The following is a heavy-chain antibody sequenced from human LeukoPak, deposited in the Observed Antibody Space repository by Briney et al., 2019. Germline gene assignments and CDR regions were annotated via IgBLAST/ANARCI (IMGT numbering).Heavy chain of an antibody. CDR3: ARMGLEDQLLAFDY. J-gene: IGHJ4*02. CDR2: ISAYNGNT. Sequence: GASVKVSCKASGYTFTSYGINWVRQAPGQGLEWMGWISAYNGNTNYAQKLQGRVTMTTDTSTSTACMELRSLRSDDTAVYYCARMGLEDQLLAFDYWGQGTLVTVSS. V-gene: IGHV1-18*01. CDR1: GYTFTSYG. D-gene: IGHD2-2*01.